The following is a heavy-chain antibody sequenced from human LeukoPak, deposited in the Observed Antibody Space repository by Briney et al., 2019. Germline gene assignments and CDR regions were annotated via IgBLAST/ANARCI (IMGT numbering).Heavy chain of an antibody. Sequence: GGSLRLSCAASGFIFTDYWMYWVRQAPGRGLAWVANIKEDGSEKNYVDSVKGRFTISRDNAKNSLYLQMNSLRAEDTAVYYCARDLPPPYYDILTGYSLGAFDIWGQGTMVTVSS. CDR3: ARDLPPPYYDILTGYSLGAFDI. V-gene: IGHV3-7*01. J-gene: IGHJ3*02. CDR2: IKEDGSEK. CDR1: GFIFTDYW. D-gene: IGHD3-9*01.